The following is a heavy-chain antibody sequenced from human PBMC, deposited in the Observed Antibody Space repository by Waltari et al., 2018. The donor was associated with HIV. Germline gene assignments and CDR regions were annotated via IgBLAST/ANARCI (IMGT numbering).Heavy chain of an antibody. CDR3: ARGEDVSLTHLPPGFRLEF. Sequence: QTLLVQSESEVRAPGASVVLSCKASGDRFSNYFLYWLRQAPGQGLEWMAHINPDTADNTNSQTVMTRFTMTRDTSSASTYMEMTRWTAADTAAYFCARGEDVSLTHLPPGFRLEFWGKGSLVSVSS. J-gene: IGHJ4*02. CDR2: INPDTADN. V-gene: IGHV1-2*06. CDR1: GDRFSNYF. D-gene: IGHD3-16*01.